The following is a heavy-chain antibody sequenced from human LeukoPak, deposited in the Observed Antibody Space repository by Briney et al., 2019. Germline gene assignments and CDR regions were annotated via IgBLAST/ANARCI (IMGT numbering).Heavy chain of an antibody. CDR2: IIPIFGTA. D-gene: IGHD5-12*01. CDR1: GGTFSSYA. CDR3: ARGLVSGYDYVLDY. J-gene: IGHJ4*02. Sequence: PWASVKVSCKASGGTFSSYAISWVRQAPGQGLEWMGGIIPIFGTANYAQKFQGRVTITADESTSTAYMELSSLRSEDTAVYYCARGLVSGYDYVLDYWGQGTLVTVSS. V-gene: IGHV1-69*13.